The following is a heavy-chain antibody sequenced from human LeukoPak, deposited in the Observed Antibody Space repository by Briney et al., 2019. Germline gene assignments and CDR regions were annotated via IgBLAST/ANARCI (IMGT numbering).Heavy chain of an antibody. D-gene: IGHD3-16*01. J-gene: IGHJ4*02. CDR2: ISAYNGNT. Sequence: ASVKVSCKASGYTFTNYDISWVRQAPGQGLEWMGWISAYNGNTNYAQKLQGRVTMTTDTSTSTAYMELRSLRSDDTAVYYCARDYRGRGSRHFDYWGQGTLVTVSS. CDR3: ARDYRGRGSRHFDY. CDR1: GYTFTNYD. V-gene: IGHV1-18*01.